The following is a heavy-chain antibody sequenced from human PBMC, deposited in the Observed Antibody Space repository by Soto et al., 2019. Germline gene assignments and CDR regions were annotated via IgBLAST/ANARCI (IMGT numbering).Heavy chain of an antibody. J-gene: IGHJ6*02. V-gene: IGHV5-51*01. CDR2: IYPGDSDT. Sequence: GESLKISYKGSGYSFTSYWIGWVRQMPGKGLEWMGIIYPGDSDTRYSPSFQGQVTISADKSISTAYLQWSSLKASDTAMYYCARWLLDYYYGMDVWGQGTTVTVSS. D-gene: IGHD3-22*01. CDR1: GYSFTSYW. CDR3: ARWLLDYYYGMDV.